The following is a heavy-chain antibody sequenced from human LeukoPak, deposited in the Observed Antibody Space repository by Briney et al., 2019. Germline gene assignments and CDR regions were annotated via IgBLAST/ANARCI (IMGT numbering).Heavy chain of an antibody. CDR2: IYYSGST. J-gene: IGHJ6*02. CDR3: ARDRVVTAYYYYYYYGMDV. D-gene: IGHD2-21*02. CDR1: GGSISSYY. V-gene: IGHV4-59*01. Sequence: SSETLSLTCTVSGGSISSYYWSWIRQPPGKGLEWIGAIYYSGSTNYNPSLKSRVTISVDTSKNQFSLKLSSVTAADTAVYYCARDRVVTAYYYYYYYGMDVWGQGTTVTVSS.